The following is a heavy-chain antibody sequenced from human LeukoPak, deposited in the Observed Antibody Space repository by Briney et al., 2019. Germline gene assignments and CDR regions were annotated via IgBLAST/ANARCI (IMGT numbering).Heavy chain of an antibody. D-gene: IGHD3-10*01. J-gene: IGHJ5*01. CDR1: GYTFTSYG. Sequence: ASVKVSCKASGYTFTSYGISWVRQAPGQGLEWMGWISAYNGNTNYAQKLQGRVTMTTDTSTSTAYMELRSLRSDDTAVYYCAREALDGSGSYYSPWFDPWGQGTTVTVSS. V-gene: IGHV1-18*01. CDR2: ISAYNGNT. CDR3: AREALDGSGSYYSPWFDP.